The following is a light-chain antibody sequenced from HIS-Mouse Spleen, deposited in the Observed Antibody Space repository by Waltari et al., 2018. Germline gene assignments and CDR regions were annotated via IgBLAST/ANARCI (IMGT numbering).Light chain of an antibody. J-gene: IGLJ2*01. V-gene: IGLV2-14*03. CDR1: SSDVGGYNY. CDR2: DVS. CDR3: SSYTSSSFNVV. Sequence: QSALPQPASVSGSPGQSITISCTGTSSDVGGYNYVSWYQQHPGKAPKLIIYDVSNRPAGVSNRCAGSKSSNTASLTISGLQAEYETDYYCSSYTSSSFNVVFGGGTKLTVL.